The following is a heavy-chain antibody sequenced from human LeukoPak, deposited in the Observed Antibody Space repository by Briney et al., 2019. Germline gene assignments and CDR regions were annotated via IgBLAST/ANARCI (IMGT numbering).Heavy chain of an antibody. CDR2: IYTSGST. Sequence: PPETLSLTCTVSGGSLSSYYWSWIRQPAGKGLEWIGRIYTSGSTNYNPSLKSRATMSVDTSKNQFSLKLSSVPAADTAVYYCALVRGVTRRFDPWGQGTLVTVSS. CDR3: ALVRGVTRRFDP. CDR1: GGSLSSYY. V-gene: IGHV4-4*07. J-gene: IGHJ5*02. D-gene: IGHD3-10*01.